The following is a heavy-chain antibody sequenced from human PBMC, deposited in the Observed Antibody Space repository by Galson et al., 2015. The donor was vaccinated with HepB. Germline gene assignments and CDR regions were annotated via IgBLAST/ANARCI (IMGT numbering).Heavy chain of an antibody. V-gene: IGHV3-48*02. D-gene: IGHD6-19*01. J-gene: IGHJ4*02. CDR2: ISSSSSTI. CDR1: GFTFSSYS. Sequence: SLRLSCAASGFTFSSYSMNWVRQAPGKGLEWVSYISSSSSTIYYADSVKGRFTISRDNAKNSLYLQMNSLRDEDTAVYYCARDSGRSNGWSPDLGYWGQGTLVTVSS. CDR3: ARDSGRSNGWSPDLGY.